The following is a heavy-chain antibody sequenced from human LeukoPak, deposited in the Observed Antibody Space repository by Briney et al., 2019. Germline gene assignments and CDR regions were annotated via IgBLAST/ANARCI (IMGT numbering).Heavy chain of an antibody. J-gene: IGHJ6*03. Sequence: PGGSLRVSCAASGFIFHDFAMHWVRQAPGKGLEWVSTISWNSDIILYADSVKGRFTISRDNDRDSLYMEMKSLRPEDTALYFCVKSGGYYYMDAWGKGTTVIVSS. CDR2: ISWNSDII. D-gene: IGHD2-15*01. V-gene: IGHV3-9*01. CDR3: VKSGGYYYMDA. CDR1: GFIFHDFA.